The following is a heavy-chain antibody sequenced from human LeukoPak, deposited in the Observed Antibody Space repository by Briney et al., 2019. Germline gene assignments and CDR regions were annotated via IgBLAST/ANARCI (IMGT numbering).Heavy chain of an antibody. CDR3: AIQSGATDY. CDR2: IYYGGST. V-gene: IGHV4-38-2*01. J-gene: IGHJ4*02. CDR1: GYSISTGYY. Sequence: SETLSLTCAVSGYSISTGYYWASIRQPPGKGLEWITTIYYGGSTYYNPSLKSRVTISVDTSRNQFSLNLRSVTAADTAVYYCAIQSGATDYWGQGTLVTVSS. D-gene: IGHD1-26*01.